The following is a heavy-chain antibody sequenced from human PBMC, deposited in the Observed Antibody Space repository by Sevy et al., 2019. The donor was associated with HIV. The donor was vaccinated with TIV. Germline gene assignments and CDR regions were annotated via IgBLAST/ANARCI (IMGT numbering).Heavy chain of an antibody. V-gene: IGHV1-3*01. CDR2: INAGNGNT. CDR3: AREKRSYYGSGSYPIPTLYMDV. D-gene: IGHD3-10*01. CDR1: GYTFTSYA. Sequence: ASVKVSCKASGYTFTSYAMHWVRQAPGQRLEWMGWINAGNGNTKYSQKFQGRVTITRDTSASTAYKELSSLRSEDTAAYYCAREKRSYYGSGSYPIPTLYMDVWGKWTTVTVSS. J-gene: IGHJ6*03.